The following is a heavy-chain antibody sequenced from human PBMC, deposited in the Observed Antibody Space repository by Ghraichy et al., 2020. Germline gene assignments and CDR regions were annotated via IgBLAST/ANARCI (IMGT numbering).Heavy chain of an antibody. Sequence: SETLSLTCTVSGGSISSSSYYWGWIRQPPGKGLEWIGSIYYSGSTYYNPSLKSRVTISVDTSKNQFSLKLSSVTAADTAVYYCASHPWSSDSGWYEYDYWSQGTLVTVSS. J-gene: IGHJ4*02. CDR3: ASHPWSSDSGWYEYDY. CDR2: IYYSGST. V-gene: IGHV4-39*01. D-gene: IGHD6-19*01. CDR1: GGSISSSSYY.